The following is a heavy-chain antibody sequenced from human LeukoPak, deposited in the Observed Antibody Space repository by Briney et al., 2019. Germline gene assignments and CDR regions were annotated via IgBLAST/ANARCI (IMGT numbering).Heavy chain of an antibody. J-gene: IGHJ3*02. D-gene: IGHD3-22*01. V-gene: IGHV3-23*01. CDR2: ISGSGGST. CDR1: GGSISSYY. CDR3: AKDLTMIVVSYAFDI. Sequence: ETLSLTCTVSGGSISSYYWSWIRQPPGKGLEWVSAISGSGGSTYYADSVEGRFTISRDNSKNTLYLQMNSLRAEDTAVYYCAKDLTMIVVSYAFDIWGQGTMVTVSS.